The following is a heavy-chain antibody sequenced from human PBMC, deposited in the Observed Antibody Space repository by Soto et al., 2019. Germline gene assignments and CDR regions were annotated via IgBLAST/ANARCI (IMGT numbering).Heavy chain of an antibody. CDR3: ARGGASSKWFAP. J-gene: IGHJ5*02. V-gene: IGHV4-31*03. CDR1: GGSITSAGSF. CDR2: IGYSGAT. Sequence: SETLSLTCTVSGGSITSAGSFWSWIRQHPGKGPEWIAFIGYSGATSYNPSLASRVTISVDTSKSQFSLNLRSVNAADTAVYYCARGGASSKWFAPWGQGTLVTVSS. D-gene: IGHD2-15*01.